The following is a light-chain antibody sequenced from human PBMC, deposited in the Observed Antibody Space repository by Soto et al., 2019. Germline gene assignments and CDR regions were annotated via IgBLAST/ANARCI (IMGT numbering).Light chain of an antibody. CDR1: QSVTGY. J-gene: IGKJ4*01. V-gene: IGKV3-11*01. CDR2: DAS. Sequence: EIVLTQSPATLSLSPGERATLSCRASQSVTGYLVWYQQKPGQAPRLLIYDASVRATGIPARFSGSGSGTDFTLTISSLEPEDFAVYYCQRRTKWATELSFGGGTRVDFK. CDR3: QRRTKWATELS.